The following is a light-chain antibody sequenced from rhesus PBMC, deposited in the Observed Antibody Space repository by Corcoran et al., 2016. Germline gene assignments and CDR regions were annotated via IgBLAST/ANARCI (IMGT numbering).Light chain of an antibody. J-gene: IGKJ4*01. V-gene: IGKV1-33*02. CDR2: ASS. CDR1: QGISNW. CDR3: QQHNSHPLT. Sequence: DIQMTQSPSSLSASVGDRVTITCQASQGISNWLAWYQQKPGKAPKLLVYASSSLQSGVPSRFSGSGSGTDFTLTISSLQPEYFATYYCQQHNSHPLTFGGGTKVEIK.